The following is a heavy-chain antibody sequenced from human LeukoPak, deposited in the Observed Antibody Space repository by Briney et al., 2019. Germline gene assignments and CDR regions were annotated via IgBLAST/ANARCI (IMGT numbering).Heavy chain of an antibody. CDR1: GGSISSGGYY. D-gene: IGHD3-10*01. V-gene: IGHV4-31*03. Sequence: PSQTLSPTCTVSGGSISSGGYYWSWIRQHPGKGLEWIGYIYYSGSTYYNPSLKSRVTISVDTSKNQFSLKLSSVTAADTAVYYCARDGGMVREDKAFDIWGQGTMVTVSS. CDR2: IYYSGST. J-gene: IGHJ3*02. CDR3: ARDGGMVREDKAFDI.